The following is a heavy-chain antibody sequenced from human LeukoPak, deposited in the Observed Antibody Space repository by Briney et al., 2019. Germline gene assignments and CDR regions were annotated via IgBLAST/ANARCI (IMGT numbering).Heavy chain of an antibody. V-gene: IGHV4-39*07. CDR1: GGSISDSHYY. D-gene: IGHD2-15*01. J-gene: IGHJ6*03. Sequence: SETLSLTCTVSGGSISDSHYYWGWIRQPPGKGLEWIGSIYYSGSTSYNPSLKSRVTISLDTSKNQVSLKLSSVTAADTAVYYCARVVVEKYYYYYYMDVWGKGTTVTVSS. CDR3: ARVVVEKYYYYYYMDV. CDR2: IYYSGST.